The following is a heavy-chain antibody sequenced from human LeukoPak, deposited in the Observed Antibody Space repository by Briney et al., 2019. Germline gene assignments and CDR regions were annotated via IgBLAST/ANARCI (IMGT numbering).Heavy chain of an antibody. D-gene: IGHD2-2*01. Sequence: PSETLSLTCTVHGGSFSGYHWTWIRQPPGMGLECIGEINYSRKTNYSPSLKSRVTISVDTSKNQFSLKLSSVTAADTAVYYCARGAISPLDYWGQGTLVTVSS. CDR3: ARGAISPLDY. CDR1: GGSFSGYH. CDR2: INYSRKT. V-gene: IGHV4-34*01. J-gene: IGHJ4*02.